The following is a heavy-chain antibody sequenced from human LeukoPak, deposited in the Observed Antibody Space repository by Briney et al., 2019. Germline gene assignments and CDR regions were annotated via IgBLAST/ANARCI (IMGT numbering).Heavy chain of an antibody. CDR1: GFTFSSYS. D-gene: IGHD3-22*01. CDR3: ASSSTYYYDSSGYSFDY. V-gene: IGHV3-21*01. Sequence: GGSLRLSCAASGFTFSSYSMNWVRQAPGKGLEWVSSISSSGSYIYYADSVKGRFTISRDNAKNSLYLQMNSLRAEDTAVYYCASSSTYYYDSSGYSFDYWGQGTLVTVSS. J-gene: IGHJ4*02. CDR2: ISSSGSYI.